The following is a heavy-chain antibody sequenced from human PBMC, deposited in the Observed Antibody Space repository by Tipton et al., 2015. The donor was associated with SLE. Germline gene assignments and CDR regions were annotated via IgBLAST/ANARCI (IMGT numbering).Heavy chain of an antibody. CDR2: ISSSSSYI. V-gene: IGHV3-21*01. J-gene: IGHJ6*03. CDR3: ARVFYYYYYYMDV. CDR1: GFTFSSYS. Sequence: SLRLSCAASGFTFSSYSMNWVRQAPGKGLEWVSSISSSSSYIYYADSVKGQFTISRDNSKNTLYLQMNSLRAEDTAVYYCARVFYYYYYYMDVWGKGTTVTVSS.